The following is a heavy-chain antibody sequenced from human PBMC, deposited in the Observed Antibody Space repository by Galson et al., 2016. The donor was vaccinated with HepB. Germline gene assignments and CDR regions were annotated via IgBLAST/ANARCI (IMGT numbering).Heavy chain of an antibody. D-gene: IGHD3-10*01. CDR1: GFTFNRYG. J-gene: IGHJ4*02. V-gene: IGHV3-53*01. CDR3: ARVESYSFDY. Sequence: SLRLSCAASGFTFNRYGMHWVRQAPGKGLEWVSIIYSGGTTYYADSVKGRFTISRDNSENTLYLQMNSLRVEDTAVYYCARVESYSFDYWGQGTQVTVSS. CDR2: IYSGGTT.